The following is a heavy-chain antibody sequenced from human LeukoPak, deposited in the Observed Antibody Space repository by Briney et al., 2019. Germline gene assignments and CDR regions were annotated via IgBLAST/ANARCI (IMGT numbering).Heavy chain of an antibody. Sequence: SETLSLTCAVYGGSFSGYYWSWIRQPPGKGLEWIGQINHSGSTNYNPSLKSRVTISVDTSKNQISLKVSSVTAADTAVYYCARDRGELTGYWGQGTLVTVSS. D-gene: IGHD1-26*01. CDR2: INHSGST. V-gene: IGHV4-34*01. CDR3: ARDRGELTGY. J-gene: IGHJ4*02. CDR1: GGSFSGYY.